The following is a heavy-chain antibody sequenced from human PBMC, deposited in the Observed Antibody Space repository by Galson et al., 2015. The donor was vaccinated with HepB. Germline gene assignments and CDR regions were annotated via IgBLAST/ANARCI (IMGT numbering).Heavy chain of an antibody. CDR1: GFTVSSNY. D-gene: IGHD6-19*01. V-gene: IGHV3-53*01. CDR2: IYSGGST. CDR3: AKARAVAGTAGFDY. Sequence: SLRLSCAASGFTVSSNYMSWVHQAPGKGLEWVSVIYSGGSTYYADSAKGRFTISRDNATNTLYLQMNSLRAEDTAVYYCAKARAVAGTAGFDYWGQGTLVTVSS. J-gene: IGHJ4*02.